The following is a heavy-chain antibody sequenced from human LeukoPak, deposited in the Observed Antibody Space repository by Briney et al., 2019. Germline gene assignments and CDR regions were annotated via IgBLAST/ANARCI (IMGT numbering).Heavy chain of an antibody. CDR2: IYYSGST. J-gene: IGHJ4*02. Sequence: SETLSLTCTVSGGSISSGDYYWRWIRQPPGKGLEWIGYIYYSGSTYYNPSLKSRVTISVDTSKNQFSLKLSSVTAADTAVYYCASSYGSGSYYKVNYWGQGTLVTVSS. D-gene: IGHD3-10*01. CDR1: GGSISSGDYY. V-gene: IGHV4-30-4*01. CDR3: ASSYGSGSYYKVNY.